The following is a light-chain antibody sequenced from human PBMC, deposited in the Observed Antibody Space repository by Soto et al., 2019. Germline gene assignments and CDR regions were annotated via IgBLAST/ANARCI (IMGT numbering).Light chain of an antibody. CDR3: QQYGSSHT. CDR1: QSVSSN. Sequence: ENVLTQSPATLSLSPGERATLSCRASQSVSSNLAWYQQKPGQAPRLLIYGASSRATGIPDRFSGSGSGTDFTLTISRLEPEDFAVYYCQQYGSSHTFGQGTKLEIK. CDR2: GAS. V-gene: IGKV3-20*01. J-gene: IGKJ2*01.